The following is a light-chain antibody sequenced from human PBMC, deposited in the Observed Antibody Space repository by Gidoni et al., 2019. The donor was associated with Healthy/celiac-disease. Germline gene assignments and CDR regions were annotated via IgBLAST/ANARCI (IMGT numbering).Light chain of an antibody. V-gene: IGKV1-33*01. CDR3: QQYDNRPLT. J-gene: IGKJ4*01. CDR1: QDISQY. Sequence: DIQLTQSPSSLSASVGDRVNITCQASQDISQYLNWYQQKPGKAPKLLIYDASNLETGVPSRFSGSGSGTEFTVTISSLQPEDIATYYWQQYDNRPLTFGGGTKVEIK. CDR2: DAS.